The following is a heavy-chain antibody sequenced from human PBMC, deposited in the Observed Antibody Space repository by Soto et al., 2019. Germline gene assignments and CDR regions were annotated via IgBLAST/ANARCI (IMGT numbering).Heavy chain of an antibody. CDR1: GFTVSSYA. D-gene: IGHD2-2*02. J-gene: IGHJ4*02. CDR2: ISGSGGST. V-gene: IGHV3-23*01. Sequence: GGSLRLSCAASGFTVSSYAMSWVRQAPGKGLEWVSAISGSGGSTYYADSVKGRFTISRDNSKNTLYLQMNSLRAEDTAVYYCAKGMSSSTSCYNYWGQGTLVTVSS. CDR3: AKGMSSSTSCYNY.